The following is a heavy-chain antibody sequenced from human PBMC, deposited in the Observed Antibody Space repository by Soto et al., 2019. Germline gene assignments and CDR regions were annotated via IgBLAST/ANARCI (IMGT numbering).Heavy chain of an antibody. CDR1: VGSFSKYY. Sequence: SETLSLTCAVSVGSFSKYYWSWIRQPPGRGLEWIGEVNHVENTNYNPSLKSRITINPDTSKNQFSLQLNSVAPEDTAVYYCVREVAPRGFDPWGQGTLVTVSS. D-gene: IGHD2-21*01. V-gene: IGHV4-34*01. CDR3: VREVAPRGFDP. CDR2: VNHVENT. J-gene: IGHJ5*02.